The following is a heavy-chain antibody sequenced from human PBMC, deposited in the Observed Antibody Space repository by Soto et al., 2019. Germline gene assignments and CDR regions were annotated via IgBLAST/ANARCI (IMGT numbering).Heavy chain of an antibody. J-gene: IGHJ6*02. CDR2: IIPIFGTA. CDR1: GGTVSISA. Sequence: GASAKISCTASGGTVSISAISGVRQTPGQGLEWMGGIIPIFGTANYAQKFQGRVTITADESTSTAYMELSSLRFEDTAVYYCARTKTNYYDSSGYYPDYYYYGMEVRGQGTTVTVSS. V-gene: IGHV1-69*13. CDR3: ARTKTNYYDSSGYYPDYYYYGMEV. D-gene: IGHD3-22*01.